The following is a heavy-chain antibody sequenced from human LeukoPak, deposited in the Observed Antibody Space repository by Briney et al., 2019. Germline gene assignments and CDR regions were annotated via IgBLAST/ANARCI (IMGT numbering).Heavy chain of an antibody. CDR1: GFTVSSNY. CDR3: AREPGIAAAGVDY. CDR2: MYSGGST. D-gene: IGHD6-13*01. V-gene: IGHV3-66*01. Sequence: GGSLRLSCAASGFTVSSNYMSWVRQAPGKGLEWVSVMYSGGSTYYADSVKGRFTISRDNSKNTLYLQMNSLRAEDTAVYYCAREPGIAAAGVDYWGQGTLVTVSS. J-gene: IGHJ4*02.